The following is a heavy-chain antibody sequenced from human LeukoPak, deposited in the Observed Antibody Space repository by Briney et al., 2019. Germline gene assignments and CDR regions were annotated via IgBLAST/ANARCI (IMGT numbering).Heavy chain of an antibody. V-gene: IGHV3-23*01. CDR2: ISADGGDI. J-gene: IGHJ4*02. D-gene: IGHD3-22*01. Sequence: GGSLRLSCAASGFIFGNNIMNWVRQAPGKGLEWVSVISADGGDIYYGDSVNGRFTISRDNSKNTLHLQMDSLRAEDTAVYYCAKDPPHSDRSIYSDNSWGQGTLVTVSS. CDR3: AKDPPHSDRSIYSDNS. CDR1: GFIFGNNI.